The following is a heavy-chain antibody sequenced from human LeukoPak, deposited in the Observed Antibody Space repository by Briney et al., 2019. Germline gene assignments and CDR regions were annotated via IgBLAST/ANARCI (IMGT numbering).Heavy chain of an antibody. CDR3: ARGSGSQTANSYYYYGMDV. Sequence: GGSLRLSCAASGFTFSSYGMHWVRQAPGKGLVWVSRINSDGSSTSYADSVKGRFTISRDNAKNTLYLQMNSLRAEDTAVYYCARGSGSQTANSYYYYGMDVWGQGTTVTVSS. J-gene: IGHJ6*02. D-gene: IGHD1-26*01. CDR2: INSDGSST. CDR1: GFTFSSYG. V-gene: IGHV3-74*01.